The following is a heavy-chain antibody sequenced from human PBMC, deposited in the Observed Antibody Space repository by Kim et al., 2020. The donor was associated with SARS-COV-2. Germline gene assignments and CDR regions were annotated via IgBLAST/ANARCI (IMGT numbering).Heavy chain of an antibody. CDR2: INHSGST. D-gene: IGHD2-15*01. CDR3: ARRLPIYCSGGSCNWFDP. CDR1: GGSFSGYY. J-gene: IGHJ5*02. Sequence: SETLSLTCAVYGGSFSGYYWSWIRQPPGEGLEWIGEINHSGSTNYNPSLKSRVTISVDTSKNQFSLKLSSVTAADTAVYYCARRLPIYCSGGSCNWFDPWGQGTLVTVSS. V-gene: IGHV4-34*01.